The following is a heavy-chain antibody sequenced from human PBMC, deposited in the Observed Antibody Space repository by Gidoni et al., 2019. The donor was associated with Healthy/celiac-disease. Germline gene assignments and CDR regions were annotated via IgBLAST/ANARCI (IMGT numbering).Heavy chain of an antibody. V-gene: IGHV4-59*01. J-gene: IGHJ3*02. D-gene: IGHD6-13*01. CDR1: GGSIRSYY. CDR3: ARERWQQLGKRNLDAFDI. Sequence: QVQLQESGPGLVKPSETLSLTCTVSGGSIRSYYWSWIRQPPGKGLEWIGYIYYSGSTNYNPSLKSRVTISVDTSKNQFSLKLSSVTAADTAVYYCARERWQQLGKRNLDAFDIWGQGTMVTVSS. CDR2: IYYSGST.